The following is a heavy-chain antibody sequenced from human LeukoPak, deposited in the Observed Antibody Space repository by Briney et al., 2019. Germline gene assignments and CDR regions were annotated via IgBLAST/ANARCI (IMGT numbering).Heavy chain of an antibody. V-gene: IGHV1-2*02. J-gene: IGHJ4*02. CDR3: ARDRETVDTAMVPGY. CDR1: GYTFTGYY. D-gene: IGHD5-18*01. Sequence: ASVKVSCKASGYTFTGYYVHWVRQAPGQGLEWMGWINPNSGGTNYAQKFQGRVTMTRDTSISTAYMELSRLRSDDTAVYYCARDRETVDTAMVPGYWGQGTLVTVSS. CDR2: INPNSGGT.